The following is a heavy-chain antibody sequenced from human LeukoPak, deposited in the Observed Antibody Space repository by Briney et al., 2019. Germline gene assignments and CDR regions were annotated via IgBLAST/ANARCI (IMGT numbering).Heavy chain of an antibody. Sequence: RPSETLSLTCTVSGGSISSSSYYWGWIRQPPGKGLEWIGSIYYSGSTYYNPSLKSRITISVDTSKNQFSLKLSSVTAADTAVYYCARPAAVTTGDYHYGMDVWGQGTTVTVSS. V-gene: IGHV4-39*07. D-gene: IGHD4-17*01. CDR3: ARPAAVTTGDYHYGMDV. CDR2: IYYSGST. CDR1: GGSISSSSYY. J-gene: IGHJ6*02.